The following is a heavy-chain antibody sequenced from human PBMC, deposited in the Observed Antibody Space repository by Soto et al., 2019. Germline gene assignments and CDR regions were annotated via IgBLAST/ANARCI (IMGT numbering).Heavy chain of an antibody. Sequence: PGGSLRLSCAASGFTFSDHYMVWIRRAPGKGLEWVSRISDSGIYPSYADSVKGRFTISRDNAKNSLYLQMNSLRPEDTAVYYCARRFSVIVGVEHWGQGTLVTVSS. D-gene: IGHD2-21*01. V-gene: IGHV3-11*06. CDR3: ARRFSVIVGVEH. J-gene: IGHJ4*02. CDR1: GFTFSDHY. CDR2: ISDSGIYP.